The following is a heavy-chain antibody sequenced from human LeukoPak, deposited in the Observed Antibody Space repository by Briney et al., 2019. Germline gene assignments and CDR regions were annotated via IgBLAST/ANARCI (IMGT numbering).Heavy chain of an antibody. D-gene: IGHD5-24*01. V-gene: IGHV1-2*02. CDR1: GYTFTDYY. Sequence: ASVKVSCKTSGYTFTDYYMHWVRQAPGQGLEWMGWIHPNSGGTNYAHKFQGRVTMTRDTSISTAYMELTSLRSDDTAVYYCARTGPMAYFDYWGPGILVTVSS. J-gene: IGHJ4*02. CDR2: IHPNSGGT. CDR3: ARTGPMAYFDY.